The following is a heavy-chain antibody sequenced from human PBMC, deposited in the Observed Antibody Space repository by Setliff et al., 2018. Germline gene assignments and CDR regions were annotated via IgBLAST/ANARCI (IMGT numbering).Heavy chain of an antibody. J-gene: IGHJ2*01. CDR3: ARAPPSVPYGDYGPRQYFDL. CDR1: SGSIGSHY. V-gene: IGHV4-59*11. Sequence: SETLSLTCRVSSGSIGSHYWNWMRQPPGKGLEWIGHVFHTGSTKYNPSLRSRVTISVDTSENYSSLRLTSVTAADTAVYYCARAPPSVPYGDYGPRQYFDLWGRGSLVTVSS. D-gene: IGHD4-17*01. CDR2: VFHTGST.